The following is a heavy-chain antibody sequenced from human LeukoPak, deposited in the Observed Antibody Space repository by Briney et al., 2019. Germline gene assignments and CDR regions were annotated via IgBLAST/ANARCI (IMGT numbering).Heavy chain of an antibody. CDR3: ARYIVSYPHDTFDI. CDR2: FYHSGNT. J-gene: IGHJ3*02. Sequence: PSETLSLTCIVSGYSISSGYYWGWIRQPPGKGLEWIGSFYHSGNTYYKPSLKSRVTISVDTSKKQFSLKLSSVTAADTAFYYCARYIVSYPHDTFDIWGQGTMVTVSS. V-gene: IGHV4-38-2*02. D-gene: IGHD1-26*01. CDR1: GYSISSGYY.